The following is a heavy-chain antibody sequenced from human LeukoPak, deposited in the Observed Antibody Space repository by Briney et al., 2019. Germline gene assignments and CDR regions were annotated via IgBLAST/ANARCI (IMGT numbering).Heavy chain of an antibody. J-gene: IGHJ6*03. CDR3: ARGNSGYENYYYYYMDV. Sequence: ASVKVSCKXSGYTFTSNGISWVRQAPGQGLEWMGRISAYNGNTNYAQKVQGRVTMTTDTSTSTAYMELRSLRSDDTAVYYCARGNSGYENYYYYYMDVWGKGTTVTVSS. V-gene: IGHV1-18*01. D-gene: IGHD5-12*01. CDR2: ISAYNGNT. CDR1: GYTFTSNG.